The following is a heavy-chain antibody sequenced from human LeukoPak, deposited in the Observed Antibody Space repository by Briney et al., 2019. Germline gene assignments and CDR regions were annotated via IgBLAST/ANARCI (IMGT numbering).Heavy chain of an antibody. V-gene: IGHV1-8*02. J-gene: IGHJ4*02. D-gene: IGHD3-10*01. CDR1: GYTFTSYG. CDR3: ARGQFRRGVMAKDY. CDR2: MNPNSGNT. Sequence: ASVKVSCKASGYTFTSYGISWVRQAPGQGLEWMGWMNPNSGNTGYAQKFQGRVTMTRNTSISTAYMELSSLRSEDTAVYYCARGQFRRGVMAKDYWGQGTLVTVSS.